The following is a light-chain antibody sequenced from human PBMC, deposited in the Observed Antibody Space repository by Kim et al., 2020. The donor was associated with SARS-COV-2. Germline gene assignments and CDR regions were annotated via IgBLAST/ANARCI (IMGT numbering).Light chain of an antibody. Sequence: SSELTQDPAVSVALGQTVRITCQGDSLRSFYANWYQQKPGQAPVLVIYGTNNRPSGIPDRFSGSDSGNTASLTITWAQAEDEADYYCNSRDSSGNHWVFG. CDR1: SLRSFY. CDR2: GTN. V-gene: IGLV3-19*01. J-gene: IGLJ3*02. CDR3: NSRDSSGNHWV.